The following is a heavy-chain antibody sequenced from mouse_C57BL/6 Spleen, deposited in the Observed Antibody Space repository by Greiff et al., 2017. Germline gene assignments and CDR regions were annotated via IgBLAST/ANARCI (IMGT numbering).Heavy chain of an antibody. CDR1: GYTFTDYY. CDR3: AHYAMDY. V-gene: IGHV1-26*01. J-gene: IGHJ4*01. Sequence: VQLQQSGPELVKPGASVKLSCKASGYTFTDYYMNWVKPSPGTSLEWIGDINPNNGGTCYNQKFKGKATLTVDKSSSTAYMELRSLTSEDSAVYYCAHYAMDYWGQGTSVTVSS. CDR2: INPNNGGT.